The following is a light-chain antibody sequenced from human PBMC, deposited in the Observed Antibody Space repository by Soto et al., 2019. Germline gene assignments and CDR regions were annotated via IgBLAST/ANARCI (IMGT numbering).Light chain of an antibody. CDR1: NSDVGGYDY. J-gene: IGLJ3*02. Sequence: QSALTQPASVYGSPGQSITISCTGTNSDVGGYDYVSWYQQHPGKAPKLMIYEVSHRPSGVSNRFSGSRSGNTAALTISGLQADDEADYYCSSYTSSTTLGVFGGGTKLTVL. V-gene: IGLV2-14*01. CDR3: SSYTSSTTLGV. CDR2: EVS.